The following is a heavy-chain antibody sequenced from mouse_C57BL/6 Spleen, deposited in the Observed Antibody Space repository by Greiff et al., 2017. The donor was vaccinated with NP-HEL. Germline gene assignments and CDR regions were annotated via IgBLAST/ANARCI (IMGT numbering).Heavy chain of an antibody. Sequence: EVQLQQSGPELVKPGASVKMSCKVSRYTFTDYNMHWVKQSHGKILEWIGYINPNKGVTSYNQKFKGKATLTVNKSSSTTYMELRSLKSENSAVYYCRRGWLDAMDYWSQGTSVTVTS. V-gene: IGHV1-22*01. CDR2: INPNKGVT. D-gene: IGHD1-1*02. CDR3: RRGWLDAMDY. J-gene: IGHJ4*01. CDR1: RYTFTDYN.